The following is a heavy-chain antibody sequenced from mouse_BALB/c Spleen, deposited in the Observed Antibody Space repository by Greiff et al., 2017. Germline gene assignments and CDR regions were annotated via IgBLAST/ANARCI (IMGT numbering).Heavy chain of an antibody. D-gene: IGHD1-1*01. CDR2: ISYSGST. V-gene: IGHV3-2*02. J-gene: IGHJ1*01. CDR3: ARLLRSHFDV. Sequence: EVQLVESGPGLVKPSQSLSLTCTVTGYSITSDYAWNWIRQFPGNKLEWMGYISYSGSTSYNPSLKSRISITRDTSKNQFFLQLNSVTTEDTATYYCARLLRSHFDVWGAGTTVTVAS. CDR1: GYSITSDYA.